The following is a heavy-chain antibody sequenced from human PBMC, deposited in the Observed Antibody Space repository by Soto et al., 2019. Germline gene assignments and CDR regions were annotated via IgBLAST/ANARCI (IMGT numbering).Heavy chain of an antibody. CDR1: GFSFSSYN. CDR3: ARDLYDFDY. J-gene: IGHJ4*02. Sequence: GSLRLSCAASGFSFSSYNMNWVRQAPGKGLEWVSSIGSISSYRYYADSVKGRFTISRDNAKNSLYLEMNSLRAEDTAVYYCARDLYDFDYWGQGTPVTVPS. D-gene: IGHD3-16*01. CDR2: IGSISSYR. V-gene: IGHV3-21*01.